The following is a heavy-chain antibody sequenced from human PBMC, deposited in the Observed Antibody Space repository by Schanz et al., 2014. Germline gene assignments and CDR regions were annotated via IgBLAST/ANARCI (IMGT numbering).Heavy chain of an antibody. CDR1: GFTFSSYA. CDR3: AKSERNED. V-gene: IGHV3-30*18. J-gene: IGHJ4*02. D-gene: IGHD1-1*01. CDR2: VSSDGNND. Sequence: VQLLESGGGLVQPGGSLRLSCAASGFTFSSYAMSWVRQAPGKGLEWVALVSSDGNNDYYTDSVKGRFTISRDNSKNTLYLQMNSLRAEDTAVYFCAKSERNEDWGQGTLVTVSS.